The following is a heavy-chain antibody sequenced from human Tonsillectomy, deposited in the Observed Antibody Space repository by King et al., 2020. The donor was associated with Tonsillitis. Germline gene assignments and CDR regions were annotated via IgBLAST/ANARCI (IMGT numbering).Heavy chain of an antibody. V-gene: IGHV3-48*01. Sequence: QLVQSGGGLVQPGGSLRLSCAASGFTFSTYTMNWVRQAPGKGLEWISYITSSRSIRYYAASLKGRFTILMDNARNSLYLQMNSLRAEDTAVYYCARSTTRPNYYYMDVWGKGTTVTVSS. CDR1: GFTFSTYT. CDR3: ARSTTRPNYYYMDV. CDR2: ITSSRSIR. J-gene: IGHJ6*03. D-gene: IGHD1-7*01.